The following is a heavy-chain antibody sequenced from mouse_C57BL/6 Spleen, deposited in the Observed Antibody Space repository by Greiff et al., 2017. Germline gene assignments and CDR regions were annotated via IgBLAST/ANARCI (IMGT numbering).Heavy chain of an antibody. CDR1: GYSFTGYY. Sequence: VQLQQSGPELVKPGASVKISCKASGYSFTGYYMNWVKQSPEKSLEWIGEINPRTGGTTYNQKFKAKATLTVDKSSSTAYMQLKCLTSEDSAVYYCARLGNWDKGDWGQGTTLTVSS. J-gene: IGHJ2*01. CDR3: ARLGNWDKGD. CDR2: INPRTGGT. D-gene: IGHD4-1*01. V-gene: IGHV1-42*01.